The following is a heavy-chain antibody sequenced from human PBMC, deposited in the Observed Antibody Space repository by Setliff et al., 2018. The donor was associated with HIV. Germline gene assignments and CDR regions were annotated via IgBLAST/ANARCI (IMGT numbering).Heavy chain of an antibody. CDR2: ISAYNGNT. Sequence: GASVKVSCKASGYTFTSYGISWVRQAPGQGLEWMGWISAYNGNTNYAQKFQERVTITRDMSTSTAYMELSSLRSEDTAVYYCAAVLHPEQWLGGFDYWGQGTLVTVSS. D-gene: IGHD6-19*01. J-gene: IGHJ4*02. CDR1: GYTFTSYG. V-gene: IGHV1-18*01. CDR3: AAVLHPEQWLGGFDY.